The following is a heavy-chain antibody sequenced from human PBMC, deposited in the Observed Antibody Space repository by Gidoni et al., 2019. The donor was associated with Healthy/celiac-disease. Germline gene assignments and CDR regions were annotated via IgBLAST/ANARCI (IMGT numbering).Heavy chain of an antibody. CDR2: ISWNSGSI. D-gene: IGHD4-17*01. J-gene: IGHJ4*02. V-gene: IGHV3-9*01. CDR1: GFPFADYA. CDR3: AKGTQGVTTPPFDY. Sequence: EVQLVVSGGGLVQPGRSLRLSCAASGFPFADYAMHWVRHAPGKGLEWVSGISWNSGSIGYADSVKGRFTISRDNAKNSLYLQMNSLRAEDTALYYCAKGTQGVTTPPFDYWGQGTLVTVSS.